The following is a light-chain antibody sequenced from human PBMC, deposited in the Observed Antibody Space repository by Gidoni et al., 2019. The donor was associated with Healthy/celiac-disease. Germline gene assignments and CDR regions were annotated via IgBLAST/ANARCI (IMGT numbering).Light chain of an antibody. CDR2: AAS. Sequence: DIQMTQSPSSLSASVGDRVTITCRASQSISSYLNWYQQKPGTAPKLLIYAASSLQSGVPSRFSGSGSGTDFTLTISSLQPEDFATYYCQQSYSTPQTFGPGTKVDIK. V-gene: IGKV1-39*01. J-gene: IGKJ3*01. CDR3: QQSYSTPQT. CDR1: QSISSY.